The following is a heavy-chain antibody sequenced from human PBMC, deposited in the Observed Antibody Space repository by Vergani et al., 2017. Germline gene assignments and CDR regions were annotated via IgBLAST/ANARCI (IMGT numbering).Heavy chain of an antibody. CDR3: ARLSQWLVRGDFDY. D-gene: IGHD6-19*01. CDR1: GFTFSSYS. Sequence: EVQLVESGGGLVKPGGSLRLSCAASGFTFSSYSMNWVRQAPGKGLEWVSSISSSSSYIYYADSVKGRFTISRDNAKNSLYLQMNSLRDEDTAVYYCARLSQWLVRGDFDYWGQGTLVTVSS. CDR2: ISSSSSYI. V-gene: IGHV3-21*01. J-gene: IGHJ4*02.